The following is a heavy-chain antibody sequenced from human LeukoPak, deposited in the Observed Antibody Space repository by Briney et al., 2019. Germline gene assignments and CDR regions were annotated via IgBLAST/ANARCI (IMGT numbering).Heavy chain of an antibody. CDR3: AREYSSGWYETFYYFDY. V-gene: IGHV1-18*01. CDR2: ISAYNGNT. Sequence: ASVKVSCKASGYTFTSYGISWVRQAPGHGLEWMGWISAYNGNTNYAQKLQGRVTMTTDTSTSTAYMELRSLRSDDTAVYYCAREYSSGWYETFYYFDYWGQGTLVTVSS. D-gene: IGHD6-19*01. J-gene: IGHJ4*02. CDR1: GYTFTSYG.